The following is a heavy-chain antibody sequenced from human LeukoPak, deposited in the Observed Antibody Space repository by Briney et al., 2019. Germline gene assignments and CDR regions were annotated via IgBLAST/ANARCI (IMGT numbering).Heavy chain of an antibody. J-gene: IGHJ5*02. Sequence: GGSLRLSCAASGFTFSSYAMHWVRQAPGKGLEWVAVISYDGSNKYYADSVKGRFTISRDNSKNTLYLQMNSLRAEYTAVYFCASGKYRYGDNWFDPWGQGTLVTVSS. CDR2: ISYDGSNK. D-gene: IGHD5-18*01. V-gene: IGHV3-30*04. CDR3: ASGKYRYGDNWFDP. CDR1: GFTFSSYA.